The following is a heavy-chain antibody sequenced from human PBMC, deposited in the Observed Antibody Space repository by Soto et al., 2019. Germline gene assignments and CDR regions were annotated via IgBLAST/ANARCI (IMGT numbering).Heavy chain of an antibody. J-gene: IGHJ5*02. Sequence: SETLSLTCTVSGGSLSSYYWNWIRQPPGKGLECIGYIYYSGSTNYNPSLKSRVTISVDTSKSQFSLNLSSVTAADTAVYYCARGEVAAAGILGSWGQGILVSVSS. CDR3: ARGEVAAAGILGS. CDR2: IYYSGST. CDR1: GGSLSSYY. V-gene: IGHV4-59*08. D-gene: IGHD6-13*01.